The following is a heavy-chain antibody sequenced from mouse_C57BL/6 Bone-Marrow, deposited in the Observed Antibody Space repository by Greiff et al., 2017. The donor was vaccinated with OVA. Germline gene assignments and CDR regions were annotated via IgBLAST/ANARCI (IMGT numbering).Heavy chain of an antibody. J-gene: IGHJ1*03. D-gene: IGHD4-1*01. CDR2: INPNNGGT. Sequence: EVKLLESGPELVKPGASVKIPCKASGYTFTDYNMDWVKQSHGKSLEWIGDINPNNGGTIYNQKFKGKATLTVDKSSSTAYMELRSLTSEDTAVYYCARRGGTCYWYFDVWGTGTTVTVSS. V-gene: IGHV1-18*01. CDR3: ARRGGTCYWYFDV. CDR1: GYTFTDYN.